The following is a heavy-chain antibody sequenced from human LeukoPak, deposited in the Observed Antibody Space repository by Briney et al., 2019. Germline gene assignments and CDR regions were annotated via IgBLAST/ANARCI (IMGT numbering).Heavy chain of an antibody. Sequence: SETLSLTCTVSGGSISSSSYYWGWIRQPPGKGLEWIGSIYYSGSTYYNPSLKSRVTISVDTSKNQFSLKLSSVTAADTAVYYCARDGEGGSDYWGQGTLVTVSS. CDR2: IYYSGST. CDR1: GGSISSSSYY. D-gene: IGHD2-21*01. V-gene: IGHV4-39*07. CDR3: ARDGEGGSDY. J-gene: IGHJ4*02.